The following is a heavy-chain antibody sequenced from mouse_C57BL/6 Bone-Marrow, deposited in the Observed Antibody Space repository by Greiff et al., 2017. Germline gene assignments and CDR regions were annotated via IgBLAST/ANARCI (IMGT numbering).Heavy chain of an antibody. CDR1: GYAFTNYL. Sequence: QVQLQQSGAELVRPGTSVKVSCKASGYAFTNYLIERVKQRPGQGLEWIGVINPGSGGTNYNEKFKGKATLTADKSSSTAYMQLSILTSEDSAVYFCARSKNWDSWFAYWGQGTLVTVSA. CDR3: ARSKNWDSWFAY. J-gene: IGHJ3*01. V-gene: IGHV1-54*01. CDR2: INPGSGGT. D-gene: IGHD4-1*01.